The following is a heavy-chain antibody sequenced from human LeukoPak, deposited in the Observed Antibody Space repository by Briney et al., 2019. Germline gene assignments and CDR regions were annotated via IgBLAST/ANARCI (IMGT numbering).Heavy chain of an antibody. D-gene: IGHD2-2*01. CDR1: GFTFSSYS. CDR3: ARDAIGVLPAAIHSYPRFDY. J-gene: IGHJ4*02. Sequence: GGSLRLSCAASGFTFSSYSMNWVRQAPGKGLEWLSYISSSSNTVYYADSVKGRFTISRDNVKNSLYLQMNSLGAEDTAVYYCARDAIGVLPAAIHSYPRFDYWGQGLLVTVSS. V-gene: IGHV3-48*01. CDR2: ISSSSNTV.